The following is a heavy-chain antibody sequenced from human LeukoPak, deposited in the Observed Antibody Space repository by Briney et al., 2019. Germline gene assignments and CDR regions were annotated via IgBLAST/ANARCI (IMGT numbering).Heavy chain of an antibody. CDR3: ARDLGYTKSSP. D-gene: IGHD6-13*01. V-gene: IGHV3-33*01. CDR2: IWYDGSNK. J-gene: IGHJ4*02. CDR1: GFTFSSYA. Sequence: PGGSLRLSCAASGFTFSSYAMHWVRQAPGKGLEWVAFIWYDGSNKDYTDSVKGRFTISRDNAKNRLHLQMNSLRAEDAAVYYCARDLGYTKSSPWGQGTLVTVSS.